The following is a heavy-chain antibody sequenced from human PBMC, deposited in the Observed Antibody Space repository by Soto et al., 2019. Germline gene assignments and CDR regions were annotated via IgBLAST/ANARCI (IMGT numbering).Heavy chain of an antibody. CDR3: AKDWYDILTGYLFDY. J-gene: IGHJ4*02. CDR2: ISYDGSNK. CDR1: GFTFSSYG. D-gene: IGHD3-9*01. V-gene: IGHV3-30*18. Sequence: GGSLRLSCAASGFTFSSYGMHWVRQAPGKGLEWVAVISYDGSNKYYADSVKGRFTISRDNSKNTLYLQMNSLRAEDTAVYYCAKDWYDILTGYLFDYWGQGTLVTVSS.